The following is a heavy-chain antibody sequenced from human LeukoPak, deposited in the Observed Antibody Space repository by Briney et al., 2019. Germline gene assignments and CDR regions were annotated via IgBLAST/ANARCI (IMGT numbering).Heavy chain of an antibody. V-gene: IGHV5-51*01. Sequence: PGESLKISCKGSGYSFTSYWIGWVRQMPGKGLEWMGIIYPGDSDTRYSPSFQGQVTISADKSISTAYLQWSSPKASDTAMYYCARGRRGGYCSSTSCYDYYYYYGMDVWGQGTTVTVSS. J-gene: IGHJ6*02. CDR3: ARGRRGGYCSSTSCYDYYYYYGMDV. CDR2: IYPGDSDT. CDR1: GYSFTSYW. D-gene: IGHD2-2*01.